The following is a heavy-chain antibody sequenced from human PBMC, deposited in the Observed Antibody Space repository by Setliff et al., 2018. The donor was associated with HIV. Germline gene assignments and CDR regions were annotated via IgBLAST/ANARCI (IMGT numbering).Heavy chain of an antibody. J-gene: IGHJ4*02. CDR2: INTETGNP. Sequence: ASVKVSCKASGYTLTTFGISWVRQAPGQGLEWMGWINTETGNPMYAQGFTGRFVFSLDTSVSTAYLQISSLKTEDTAMYYCARRLSANSFDYWGQGTLVTVSS. CDR1: GYTLTTFG. D-gene: IGHD1-7*01. CDR3: ARRLSANSFDY. V-gene: IGHV7-4-1*02.